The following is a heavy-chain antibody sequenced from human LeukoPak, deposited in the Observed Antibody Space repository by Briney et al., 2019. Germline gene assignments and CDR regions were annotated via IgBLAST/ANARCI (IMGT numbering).Heavy chain of an antibody. J-gene: IGHJ5*02. CDR1: GYTSTSYD. CDR2: VNPNSGNT. CDR3: TRGRATVTTHWFDP. Sequence: ASVKVSCKASGYTSTSYDINWVRLATGQGLEWMGWVNPNSGNTGYAQNFQGRVTISRNTSTSTAYMELSSLRSDDTAVYYCTRGRATVTTHWFDPWGQGTLVIVSS. V-gene: IGHV1-8*01. D-gene: IGHD4-11*01.